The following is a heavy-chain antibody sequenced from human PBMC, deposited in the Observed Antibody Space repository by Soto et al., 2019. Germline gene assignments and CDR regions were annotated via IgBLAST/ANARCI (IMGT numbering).Heavy chain of an antibody. CDR3: AKYCSSTSCHDY. CDR2: ISYDGSNK. D-gene: IGHD2-2*01. V-gene: IGHV3-30*18. J-gene: IGHJ4*02. Sequence: QPGGSLRLSCAASGFTFSSYGMHWVRQAPGKGLEWVAVISYDGSNKYYADSVKGRFTISRDNSKNTLYLQMNSLRAEDTAVYYCAKYCSSTSCHDYWGQGTLVTVSS. CDR1: GFTFSSYG.